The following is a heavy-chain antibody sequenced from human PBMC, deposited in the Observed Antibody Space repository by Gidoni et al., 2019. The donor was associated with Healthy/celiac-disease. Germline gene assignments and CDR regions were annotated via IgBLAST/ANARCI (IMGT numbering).Heavy chain of an antibody. D-gene: IGHD6-19*01. CDR1: GFTFSSYA. Sequence: EVQLLESGGGLVQPGGSLRLSCAASGFTFSSYAMSWVRQAPGKGLEWVSAISGSGGSTYYADSVKGRFTISRDNSKNTLYLQMNSLRAEDTAVYYCARISGWYCSGDCGYWGQGTLVTVSS. V-gene: IGHV3-23*01. CDR3: ARISGWYCSGDCGY. J-gene: IGHJ4*02. CDR2: ISGSGGST.